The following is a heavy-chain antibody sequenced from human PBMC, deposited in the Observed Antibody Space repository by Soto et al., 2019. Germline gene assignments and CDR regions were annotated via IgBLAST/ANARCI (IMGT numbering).Heavy chain of an antibody. CDR3: ARTYDSNGYANEFDS. V-gene: IGHV4-59*01. CDR2: IYDSGIT. J-gene: IGHJ4*02. Sequence: LSLTCNFSGRSINSYYWSWVRQPPGKGLEWIGYIYDSGITSYNPSLKSRVTMSADTSKNQFSLKLTSVTGADTAVYYCARTYDSNGYANEFDSWGQGMLVTLSS. CDR1: GRSINSYY. D-gene: IGHD3-22*01.